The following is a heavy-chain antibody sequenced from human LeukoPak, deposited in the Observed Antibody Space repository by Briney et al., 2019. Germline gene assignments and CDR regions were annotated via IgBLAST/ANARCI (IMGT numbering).Heavy chain of an antibody. Sequence: SETLSLTCTVSGGSISGYYWSWIRQPPGKGLEWIGYIYYGGSTNYNPSLKSRVTISVDTSKNQFSLKLSSVTAADTAVYYCARRYCGSTSCIFDYWGQGTLVTVSS. D-gene: IGHD2-2*01. V-gene: IGHV4-59*08. CDR2: IYYGGST. CDR3: ARRYCGSTSCIFDY. CDR1: GGSISGYY. J-gene: IGHJ4*02.